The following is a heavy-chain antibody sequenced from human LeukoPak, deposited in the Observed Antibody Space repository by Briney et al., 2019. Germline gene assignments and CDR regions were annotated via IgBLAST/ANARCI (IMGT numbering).Heavy chain of an antibody. V-gene: IGHV4-34*01. CDR1: GGSFSGYY. D-gene: IGHD2-15*01. J-gene: IGHJ2*01. Sequence: SETLSLTCAVYGGSFSGYYWSWIRQPPGKGLEWIGEINHSGSTNYNPSLKSRVTISVDTSKNQFSLKLSSVTAADTAVYYCARGRRLVVAPCWYFDLWGRGTLVTVSS. CDR3: ARGRRLVVAPCWYFDL. CDR2: INHSGST.